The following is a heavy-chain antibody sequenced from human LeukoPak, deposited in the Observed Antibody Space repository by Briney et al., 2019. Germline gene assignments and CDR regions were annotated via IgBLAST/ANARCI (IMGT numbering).Heavy chain of an antibody. Sequence: NPSETLSLTCTVSGGSISSSSYYWGWIRQSPGKGLEWIGSMYYRGSTYYNPSLKSRVTLSVDTPKNQFSLKLSSVTAADTAVYYCARHGRDGYNYGPVVYYRGQGTLVTVSS. J-gene: IGHJ4*02. CDR1: GGSISSSSYY. CDR2: MYYRGST. V-gene: IGHV4-39*01. CDR3: ARHGRDGYNYGPVVYY. D-gene: IGHD5-24*01.